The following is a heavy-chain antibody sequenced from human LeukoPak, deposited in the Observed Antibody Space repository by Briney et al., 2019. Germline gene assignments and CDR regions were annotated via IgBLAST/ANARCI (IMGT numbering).Heavy chain of an antibody. D-gene: IGHD3-9*01. CDR3: ARGNGLRYFDWLPAG. CDR1: GYTFTSYD. J-gene: IGHJ4*02. V-gene: IGHV1-8*01. CDR2: MNPNSGNT. Sequence: GASVKVSCKASGYTFTSYDINWVRQATGQGLEWMGWMNPNSGNTGYAQKFQGRVTMTRNTSISTACMELSSLRSEDTAVYYCARGNGLRYFDWLPAGWGQGTLVSVSS.